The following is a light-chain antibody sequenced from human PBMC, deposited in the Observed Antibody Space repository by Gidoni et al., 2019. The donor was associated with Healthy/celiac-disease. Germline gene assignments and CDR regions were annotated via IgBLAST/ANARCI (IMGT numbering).Light chain of an antibody. J-gene: IGKJ4*01. CDR1: QSLSSNY. Sequence: EIVLTQSPGTLSLSPGERATLSCRASQSLSSNYLAWYQQKPGQAPRLLIYGASSRATGIPDRFSGSGSGTDFTLTISRLEPEDFAVYYCQQYGSSPLTFGGXTKVEIK. V-gene: IGKV3-20*01. CDR2: GAS. CDR3: QQYGSSPLT.